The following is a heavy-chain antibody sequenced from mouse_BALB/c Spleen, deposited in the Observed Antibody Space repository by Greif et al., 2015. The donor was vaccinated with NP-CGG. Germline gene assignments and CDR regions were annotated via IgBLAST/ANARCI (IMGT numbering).Heavy chain of an antibody. CDR2: INSNGGST. J-gene: IGHJ4*01. Sequence: EVKLVESGGGLVKLGGSLKLSCAAFGFTFSSYYMSWVRQTPEKRLELVAAINSNGGSTYYPDTVKGRFTISRDNAKNTLYLQMSSLKSEDTALYYCARGGLRGAMDYWGQGTSVAVSS. CDR1: GFTFSSYY. CDR3: ARGGLRGAMDY. V-gene: IGHV5-6-2*01. D-gene: IGHD2-2*01.